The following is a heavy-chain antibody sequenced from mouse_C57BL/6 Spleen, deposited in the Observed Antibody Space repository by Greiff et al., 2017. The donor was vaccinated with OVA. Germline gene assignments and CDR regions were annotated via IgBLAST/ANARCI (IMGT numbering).Heavy chain of an antibody. CDR1: GFSLTSYG. CDR3: ASLYGSRKFAY. Sequence: QVQLKESGPGLVAPSQSLSIPCTVSGFSLTSYGVDWVRQSPGKGLEWLGVIWGVGSTNYNSALKSRLSISKDNSKSQVFLKMNSLQTDDTAMYYCASLYGSRKFAYWGQGTLVTVSA. CDR2: IWGVGST. D-gene: IGHD1-1*01. V-gene: IGHV2-6*01. J-gene: IGHJ3*01.